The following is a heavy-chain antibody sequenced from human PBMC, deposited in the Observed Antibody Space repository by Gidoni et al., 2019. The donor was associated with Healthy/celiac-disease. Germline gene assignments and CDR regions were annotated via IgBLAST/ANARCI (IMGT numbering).Heavy chain of an antibody. V-gene: IGHV3-33*01. J-gene: IGHJ6*03. CDR1: GFTFSSYG. CDR2: IWYDGSNK. CDR3: ARDGGGGDPPEYYYYMDV. Sequence: QVQLVESGGGVVQPGRSLRLSFAASGFTFSSYGRHWVHQAPGKGLEWVAVIWYDGSNKYYADSVKGRFTISRDNSKNTLYLQMNSLRAEDTAVYYCARDGGGGDPPEYYYYMDVWGKGTTVTVSS. D-gene: IGHD2-21*01.